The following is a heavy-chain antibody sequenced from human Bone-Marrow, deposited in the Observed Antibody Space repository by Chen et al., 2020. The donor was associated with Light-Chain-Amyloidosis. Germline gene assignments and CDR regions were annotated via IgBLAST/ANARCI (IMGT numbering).Heavy chain of an antibody. CDR1: GFTFSSYW. J-gene: IGHJ6*02. Sequence: EVQLVESGGGLVQPGGSLRLSCAASGFTFSSYWMHWVRQAPGKGLVWVSRINSDGSSTSYADSVKGRFTISRDHAKNTLYLQMNSLRAEDTAVYYCAGSITGTTYYYYYGMDVWGQGTTVTVSS. CDR3: AGSITGTTYYYYYGMDV. V-gene: IGHV3-74*01. CDR2: INSDGSST. D-gene: IGHD1-7*01.